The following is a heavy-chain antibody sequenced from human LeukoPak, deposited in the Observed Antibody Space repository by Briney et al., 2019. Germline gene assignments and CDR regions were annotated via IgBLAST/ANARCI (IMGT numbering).Heavy chain of an antibody. Sequence: GGSLRLSCAASGFTVSSNYMSWVRQAPGKGLDWVSMIYSGGSTNYADSVKGRFTISRDSSKNTLYLQMNSLRAEDTAVYYCVTRLAWGQGTLVTVSS. D-gene: IGHD3-16*01. CDR1: GFTVSSNY. J-gene: IGHJ5*02. CDR2: IYSGGST. V-gene: IGHV3-53*01. CDR3: VTRLA.